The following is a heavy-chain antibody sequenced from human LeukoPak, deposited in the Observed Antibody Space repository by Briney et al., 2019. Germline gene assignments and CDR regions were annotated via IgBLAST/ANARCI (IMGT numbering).Heavy chain of an antibody. CDR3: AKGPGRVRYFDPNDY. CDR1: GFTFSSCA. CDR2: ISGSAVNT. Sequence: GGSLRLSCAASGFTFSSCAMSWVRQAPGKGLEWVSAISGSAVNTYYAESVKGRFTVSRDNSKNSLYLQMNSLRAEDTAVYYCAKGPGRVRYFDPNDYWGQGTLVTVSS. D-gene: IGHD3-9*01. V-gene: IGHV3-23*01. J-gene: IGHJ4*02.